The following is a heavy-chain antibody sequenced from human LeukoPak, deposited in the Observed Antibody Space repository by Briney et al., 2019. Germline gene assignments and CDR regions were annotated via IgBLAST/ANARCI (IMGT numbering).Heavy chain of an antibody. J-gene: IGHJ3*02. V-gene: IGHV3-23*01. CDR3: AADLGVVHAFDI. CDR1: GFTFSSYA. Sequence: GGSLRLSCAASGFTFSSYAMSWVRQAPGKGLEWVSAISGSGGSTYYADSVKGRFTISRDNSKNTLYLQMNSLRAEDTAVYYCAADLGVVHAFDIWGQGTMVTVSS. CDR2: ISGSGGST. D-gene: IGHD3-3*01.